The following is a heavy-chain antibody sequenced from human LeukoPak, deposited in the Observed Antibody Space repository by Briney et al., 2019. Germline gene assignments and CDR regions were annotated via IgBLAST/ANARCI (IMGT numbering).Heavy chain of an antibody. Sequence: SETMSLTCAVYGGSLSGYYRSWIRQPPGKGMEWIGETNHSGSTNYNPPLKGGVTISVDTSKDQFSRKLSSGTAADTAVYYCGRGPHVLMVYAPVGYWGQGTLVTVSS. CDR2: TNHSGST. CDR1: GGSLSGYY. J-gene: IGHJ4*02. CDR3: GRGPHVLMVYAPVGY. D-gene: IGHD2-8*01. V-gene: IGHV4-34*01.